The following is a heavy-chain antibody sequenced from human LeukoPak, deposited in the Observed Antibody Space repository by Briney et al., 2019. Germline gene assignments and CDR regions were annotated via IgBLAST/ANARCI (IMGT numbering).Heavy chain of an antibody. Sequence: SETLSLTCAVYGGSFSGYYWSWIRQPPGKGLEWIGEINHSGSTNYNPSLKSRVTISVDTSKNQFSLKLSSVTAADTAVYYCASERYSSGWYRDFDYWGQGTLVTVSS. CDR3: ASERYSSGWYRDFDY. CDR2: INHSGST. CDR1: GGSFSGYY. V-gene: IGHV4-34*01. J-gene: IGHJ4*02. D-gene: IGHD6-19*01.